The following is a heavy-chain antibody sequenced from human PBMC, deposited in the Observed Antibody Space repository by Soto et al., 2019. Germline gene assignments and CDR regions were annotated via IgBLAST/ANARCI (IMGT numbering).Heavy chain of an antibody. CDR3: ARGPGCGGDCSDFQH. V-gene: IGHV4-59*12. D-gene: IGHD2-21*02. J-gene: IGHJ1*01. CDR2: IYHSGST. CDR1: GGSISSYY. Sequence: SETLSLTCTVSGGSISSYYWSWIRQPPGKGLEWIGYIYHSGSTNYNPSLKSRVTISVDRSKNQFSLKLSSVTAADTAVYYCARGPGCGGDCSDFQHWGQGTLVTVSS.